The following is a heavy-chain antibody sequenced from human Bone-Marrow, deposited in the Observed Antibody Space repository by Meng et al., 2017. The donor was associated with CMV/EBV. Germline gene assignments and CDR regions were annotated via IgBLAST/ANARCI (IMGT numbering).Heavy chain of an antibody. V-gene: IGHV1-69*05. J-gene: IGHJ4*02. D-gene: IGHD2-2*01. CDR1: GGTFSSYA. Sequence: SVKVSCKASGGTFSSYAISWERQAPGQGLEWMGGIIPIFGTANYAQKFQGRVTITTDESTSTAYMELSSLRSEDTAVYYCARVEYCSSTRCGYYFDYWGQGTLVTVSS. CDR2: IIPIFGTA. CDR3: ARVEYCSSTRCGYYFDY.